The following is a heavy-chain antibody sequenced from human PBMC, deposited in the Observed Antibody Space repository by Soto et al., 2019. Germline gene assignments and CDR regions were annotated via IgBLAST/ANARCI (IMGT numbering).Heavy chain of an antibody. D-gene: IGHD3-10*01. CDR3: ASYYGSGIYHPKY. CDR2: INSDGRST. Sequence: EVQLVESGGGLVQPGGSLRLSCAASGFTFSSYWMHWVRQAPGKGLVWVSRINSDGRSTSYADSVKGRFTISRDNAKNTLYLQMNSLRAEDTAVYYCASYYGSGIYHPKYWRQGTLVAVAS. CDR1: GFTFSSYW. V-gene: IGHV3-74*01. J-gene: IGHJ4*02.